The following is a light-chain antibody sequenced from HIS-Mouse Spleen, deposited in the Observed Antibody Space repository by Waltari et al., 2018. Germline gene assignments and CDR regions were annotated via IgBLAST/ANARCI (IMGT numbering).Light chain of an antibody. CDR3: QVWDSSSDHWV. V-gene: IGLV3-21*03. J-gene: IGLJ3*02. Sequence: SYVLTQPPSVSVAPGKTARITCGGNNIGSTRVKGYQQKPGQALVLVVYDDSDRPSGIPERFSGSNSGNTATLTISRVEAGDEADYYCQVWDSSSDHWVFGGGTKLTVL. CDR1: NIGSTR. CDR2: DDS.